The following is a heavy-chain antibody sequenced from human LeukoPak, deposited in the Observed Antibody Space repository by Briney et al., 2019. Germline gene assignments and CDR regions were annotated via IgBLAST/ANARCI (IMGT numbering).Heavy chain of an antibody. CDR2: INHSGST. Sequence: GGSXXXXYWSWIGXPPGKGLEWIGEINHSGSTNYNPSRKSRVTISVDKSKKQFSLKLSSVTAADTAVYYCARGPFDWLSRYYYYGMDVWGQGTTVTVS. V-gene: IGHV4-34*01. CDR3: ARGPFDWLSRYYYYGMDV. J-gene: IGHJ6*02. CDR1: GGSXXXXY. D-gene: IGHD3-9*01.